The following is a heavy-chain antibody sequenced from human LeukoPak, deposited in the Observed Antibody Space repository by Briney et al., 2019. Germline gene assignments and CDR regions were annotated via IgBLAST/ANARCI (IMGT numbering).Heavy chain of an antibody. Sequence: GVSLRLSCAASGFTFSGYGMHWVRQAPGKGLEWVAVIWYDGSNKYYADSVKGRFTISRDNAKNSLYLQMNSLRAEDTAVYYCARAGLDDYVWGSYRPFDYWGQGTLVTVSS. CDR2: IWYDGSNK. CDR3: ARAGLDDYVWGSYRPFDY. CDR1: GFTFSGYG. D-gene: IGHD3-16*02. J-gene: IGHJ4*02. V-gene: IGHV3-33*01.